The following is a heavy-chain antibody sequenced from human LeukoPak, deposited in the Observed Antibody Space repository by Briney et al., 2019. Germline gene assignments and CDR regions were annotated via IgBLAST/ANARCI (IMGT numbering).Heavy chain of an antibody. V-gene: IGHV4-59*08. D-gene: IGHD3-10*01. Sequence: SETLSLTCTVSGGYISSYYWSWIRQPPGKGLEWIGYIYYSGSTNYNPSLKSRVTISVDTSKNQFSLKLSSVTAADTAVYYCARHYYGSGSYYLPWGQGTLVTVSS. CDR3: ARHYYGSGSYYLP. CDR2: IYYSGST. CDR1: GGYISSYY. J-gene: IGHJ4*02.